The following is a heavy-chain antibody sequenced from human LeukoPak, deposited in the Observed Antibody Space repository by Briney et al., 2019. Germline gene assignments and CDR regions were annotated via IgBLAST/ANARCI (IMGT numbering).Heavy chain of an antibody. D-gene: IGHD3-22*01. V-gene: IGHV3-23*01. J-gene: IGHJ4*02. Sequence: GGSLRLSCAVSGITLSNYGMSWVRQAAGKGLEWVAGIGGSGAGTNYADSVKGRFTISRDNSKNTLYLQMNSLRVEDTAVYFCAKRGVVIRVILVGFHKEAYYFDSWGQEGLVTVSS. CDR3: AKRGVVIRVILVGFHKEAYYFDS. CDR2: IGGSGAGT. CDR1: GITLSNYG.